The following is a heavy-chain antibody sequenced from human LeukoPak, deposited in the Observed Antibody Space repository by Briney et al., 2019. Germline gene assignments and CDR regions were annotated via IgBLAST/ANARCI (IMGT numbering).Heavy chain of an antibody. CDR1: GDSVSSNSAA. D-gene: IGHD6-19*01. CDR2: TYYRSKWYN. CDR3: ARAALSSPREYFDY. J-gene: IGHJ4*02. Sequence: SQTLSLTCAISGDSVSSNSAAWNWIRQSPSRGLEWLGKTYYRSKWYNDYAVSVKSRITINPDTSKNQFSLQLNSVTPEDTAVYYCARAALSSPREYFDYWGQGTLVTVSS. V-gene: IGHV6-1*01.